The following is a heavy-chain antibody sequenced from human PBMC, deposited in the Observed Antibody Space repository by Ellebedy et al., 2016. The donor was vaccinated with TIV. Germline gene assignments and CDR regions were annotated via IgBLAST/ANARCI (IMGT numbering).Heavy chain of an antibody. D-gene: IGHD3-10*01. CDR2: ISISGDTI. CDR1: GFNFNGYA. J-gene: IGHJ2*01. V-gene: IGHV3-11*04. Sequence: GGSLRLSCEASGFNFNGYAMGWVRQAPGKGLEWLSYISISGDTIFYADSVKGRFTISRDNAKNSLHLHMNSLRAEDTAVYYCARDPWTMVRGVIIRPTGTGRDGNFDLWGRGTLVTVSS. CDR3: ARDPWTMVRGVIIRPTGTGRDGNFDL.